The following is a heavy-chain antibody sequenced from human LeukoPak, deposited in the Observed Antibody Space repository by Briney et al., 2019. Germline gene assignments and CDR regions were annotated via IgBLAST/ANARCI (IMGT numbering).Heavy chain of an antibody. CDR3: ARERYDFWSFDY. D-gene: IGHD3-3*01. CDR1: GGSFSSYY. CDR2: IYTTGTT. V-gene: IGHV4-4*09. Sequence: SETLSLTCTVSGGSFSSYYWSWIRPPPGKGLEWIGYIYTTGTTSYNPSLKSRVTISLDTSKNQFSLQLSSVTAADTAVYYCARERYDFWSFDYWGQGTLVTFSS. J-gene: IGHJ4*02.